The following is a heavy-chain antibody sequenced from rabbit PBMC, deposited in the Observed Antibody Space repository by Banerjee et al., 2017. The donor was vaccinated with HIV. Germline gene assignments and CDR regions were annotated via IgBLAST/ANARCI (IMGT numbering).Heavy chain of an antibody. J-gene: IGHJ4*01. Sequence: QEQLKESGGGLVQPGGSLKLSCKASGFDFSSYYMSWVRQAPGKGLEWIACINTSSSGSTYYANWAKGRFTISKISSTTVTLQMTSLTAADTATYFCARGDDGDPSDGNALSLWGPGTLVTVS. CDR1: GFDFSSYYM. V-gene: IGHV1S45*01. D-gene: IGHD6-1*01. CDR3: ARGDDGDPSDGNALSL. CDR2: INTSSSGST.